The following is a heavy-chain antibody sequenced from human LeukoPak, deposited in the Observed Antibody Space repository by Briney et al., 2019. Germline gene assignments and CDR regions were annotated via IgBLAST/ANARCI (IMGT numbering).Heavy chain of an antibody. CDR2: INPNSGGT. V-gene: IGHV1-2*02. J-gene: IGHJ4*02. CDR3: ARDRSSWYHYFDY. D-gene: IGHD6-13*01. CDR1: GYTFTGYY. Sequence: ASVKVSCKASGYTFTGYYMHWVRQAPGQGLEWMGWINPNSGGTNYAQKFQGRVTMTRDMSISTAYMELSRLRSDDTAVYYWARDRSSWYHYFDYWGQGTLVTVSS.